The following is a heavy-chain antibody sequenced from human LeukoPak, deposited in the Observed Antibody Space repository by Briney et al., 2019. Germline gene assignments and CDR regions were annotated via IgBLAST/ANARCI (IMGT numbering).Heavy chain of an antibody. CDR3: ARGSGSYLSDAFDV. CDR1: GGSISSYY. Sequence: SETLSLTCTVSGGSISSYYWSWIRQPPGKGLEWIGYIYYSGSTDHNPSLKSRVTNPVDTSRNQFSLKLSSVTAADTAVYYCARGSGSYLSDAFDVWGQGTMVTVSS. CDR2: IYYSGST. J-gene: IGHJ3*01. D-gene: IGHD3-10*01. V-gene: IGHV4-59*01.